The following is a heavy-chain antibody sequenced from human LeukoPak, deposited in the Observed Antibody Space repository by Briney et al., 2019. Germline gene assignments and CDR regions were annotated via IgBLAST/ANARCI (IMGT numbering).Heavy chain of an antibody. D-gene: IGHD4-23*01. J-gene: IGHJ4*02. CDR1: GGSISSGDYY. CDR3: ARHFLYGGNWSFDY. CDR2: IYYSGST. Sequence: PSETLSLTCTVSGGSISSGDYYWSWIRQPPGKGLEWIGYIYYSGSTYYNPSLKSRVTISVDTSKNQFSLKLSSVTAADTAVYYCARHFLYGGNWSFDYWGQGTLVTVSS. V-gene: IGHV4-30-4*08.